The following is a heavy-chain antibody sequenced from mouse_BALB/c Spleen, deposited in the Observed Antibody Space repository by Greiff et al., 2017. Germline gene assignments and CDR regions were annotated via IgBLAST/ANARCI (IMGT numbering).Heavy chain of an antibody. CDR3: AREGGNSWFAY. J-gene: IGHJ3*01. CDR1: GYTFTSYV. Sequence: VQLKQSGPELVKPGASVKMSCKASGYTFTSYVMHWVKQKPGQGLEWIGYINPYNDGTKYNEKFKGKATLTSDKSSSTAYMELSSLTSEDSAVYYCAREGGNSWFAYWGQGTLVTVSA. V-gene: IGHV1-14*01. CDR2: INPYNDGT. D-gene: IGHD2-1*01.